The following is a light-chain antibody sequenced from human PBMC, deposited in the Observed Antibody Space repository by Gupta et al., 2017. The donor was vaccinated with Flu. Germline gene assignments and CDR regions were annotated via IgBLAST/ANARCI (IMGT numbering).Light chain of an antibody. CDR1: SNDVGGSNH. CDR3: CSSAGSNIHWV. V-gene: IGLV2-11*01. J-gene: IGLJ3*02. Sequence: SALTPPRSVSASPGQSVTISCTGTSNDVGGSNHVSWYQQHPGKAPKVIVYDVSQRPSGVPDRFSGSKSGSTASLTISGLQAEDEADYYCCSSAGSNIHWVFGGGTKVTVL. CDR2: DVS.